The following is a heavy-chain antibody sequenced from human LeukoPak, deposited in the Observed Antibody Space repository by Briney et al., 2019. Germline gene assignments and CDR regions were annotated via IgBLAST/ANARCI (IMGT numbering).Heavy chain of an antibody. Sequence: SETLSLTCTVSGGSISSYYWSWIRQPPGKGLEWIGYIYYSGSTNYNPSLKSRVTISVDTSKNQFSLKLSSVTAADTAVYYCARSGYSYDHYYYYYYMDVWGKGTTVTVSS. CDR1: GGSISSYY. V-gene: IGHV4-59*01. J-gene: IGHJ6*03. D-gene: IGHD5-18*01. CDR3: ARSGYSYDHYYYYYYMDV. CDR2: IYYSGST.